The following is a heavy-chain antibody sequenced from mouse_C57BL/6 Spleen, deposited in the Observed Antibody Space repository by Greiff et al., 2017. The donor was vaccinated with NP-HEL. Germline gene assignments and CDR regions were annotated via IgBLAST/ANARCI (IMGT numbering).Heavy chain of an antibody. CDR2: IHPNSGST. CDR1: GYTFTIYW. J-gene: IGHJ4*01. CDR3: ARAHSAYYYAMDY. D-gene: IGHD2-12*01. V-gene: IGHV1-64*01. Sequence: QVQLQQSGAELVKPGASVKLSCKASGYTFTIYWMHWVKQRPGQGLEWIGMIHPNSGSTNYNEKFKSKATLTVDKSSSTAYMQLSSLTSEDSAVYYCARAHSAYYYAMDYWGQGTSVTVSS.